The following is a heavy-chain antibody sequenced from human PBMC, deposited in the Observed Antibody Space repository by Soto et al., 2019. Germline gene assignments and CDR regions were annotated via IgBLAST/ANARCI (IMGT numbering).Heavy chain of an antibody. V-gene: IGHV3-33*08. CDR3: ARDSGDAALDDYYYYGMDV. J-gene: IGHJ6*02. D-gene: IGHD2-21*02. CDR1: GFTFSSYG. CDR2: IWYDGSNK. Sequence: PGGSLRLSCAASGFTFSSYGMHWVRQAPGKGLEWVAVIWYDGSNKYYADSVKGRFTISRDNSKNTLYLQMNSLRAEDTAVYYCARDSGDAALDDYYYYGMDVWGQGTTVTVSS.